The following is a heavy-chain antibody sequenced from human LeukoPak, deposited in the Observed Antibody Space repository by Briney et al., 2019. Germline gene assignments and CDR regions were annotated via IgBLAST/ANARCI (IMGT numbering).Heavy chain of an antibody. CDR2: ISAYNGNT. CDR3: ARDRSMLPDY. V-gene: IGHV1-18*01. CDR1: AYTFTIYG. J-gene: IGHJ4*02. D-gene: IGHD3-10*02. Sequence: ASVKVTCKASAYTFTIYGISWVRQAPGQGLGWMGWISAYNGNTNYAQKLQGRVTMTTDTSTSTAYMELRSLRSDDTAVYYCARDRSMLPDYWGQGTLVTVSS.